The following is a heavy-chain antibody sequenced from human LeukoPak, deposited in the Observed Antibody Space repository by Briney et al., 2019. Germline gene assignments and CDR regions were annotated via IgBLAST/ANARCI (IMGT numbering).Heavy chain of an antibody. D-gene: IGHD4-17*01. J-gene: IGHJ4*02. V-gene: IGHV1-69*05. CDR1: GGTFSSYA. CDR3: AILGGTVTSAPDYFDY. Sequence: ASVKVSCKASGGTFSSYAISWVRQAPGQGLEWMGRIIPIFGTANYAQKLQGRVTMTTDTSTSTAYMELRSLRSDDTAVYYCAILGGTVTSAPDYFDYWGQGTLVTVSS. CDR2: IIPIFGTA.